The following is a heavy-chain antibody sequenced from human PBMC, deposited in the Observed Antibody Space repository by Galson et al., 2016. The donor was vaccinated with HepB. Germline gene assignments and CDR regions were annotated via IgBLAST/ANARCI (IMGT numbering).Heavy chain of an antibody. CDR2: INQHGSEK. Sequence: SLRLSCAASGFPFTTFWMIWVRQAPGEGLEWVANINQHGSEKYYLDSVKGRFTISRDNTKKLLFLQMTRLRAEDTAVYYCARPAFCDSTSCYDLDVWGQGTTVTVSS. CDR3: ARPAFCDSTSCYDLDV. J-gene: IGHJ6*02. D-gene: IGHD2-2*01. V-gene: IGHV3-7*01. CDR1: GFPFTTFW.